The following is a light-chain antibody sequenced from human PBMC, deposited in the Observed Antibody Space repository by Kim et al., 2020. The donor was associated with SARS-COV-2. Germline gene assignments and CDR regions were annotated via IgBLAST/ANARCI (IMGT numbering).Light chain of an antibody. CDR1: SSDIGNSNY. V-gene: IGLV2-14*01. CDR2: EVR. CDR3: SSFTTSSTLV. Sequence: QSALTQPASVSGSPGQSITFSCTGTSSDIGNSNYVSWYQQHPGKAPKLIIYEVRNRPSGISDRFSASKSGNTASLTISGLQAEDEAVYHCSSFTTSSTLVFGGGTQLTVL. J-gene: IGLJ3*02.